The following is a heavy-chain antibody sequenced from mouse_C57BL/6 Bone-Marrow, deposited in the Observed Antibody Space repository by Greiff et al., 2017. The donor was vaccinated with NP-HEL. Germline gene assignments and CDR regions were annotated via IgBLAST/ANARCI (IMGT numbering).Heavy chain of an antibody. V-gene: IGHV1-26*01. CDR3: ARRLLRNYFDY. CDR2: INPNNGGT. J-gene: IGHJ2*01. Sequence: VQLQQSGPELVKPGASVKISCKASGYTFTDYYMNWVKQSHGKSLEWIGDINPNNGGTSYNQKFKGKATLTVDKSSSTAYMELRSLTSEDSAVYYCARRLLRNYFDYWGQGTTLTVSS. CDR1: GYTFTDYY. D-gene: IGHD2-3*01.